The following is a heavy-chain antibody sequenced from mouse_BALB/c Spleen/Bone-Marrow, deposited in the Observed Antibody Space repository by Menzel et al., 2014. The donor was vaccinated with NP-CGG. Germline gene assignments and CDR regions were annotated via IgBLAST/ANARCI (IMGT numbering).Heavy chain of an antibody. CDR3: AKRIPYGYAMDY. CDR2: INPNNGGT. V-gene: IGHV1-18*01. J-gene: IGHJ4*01. CDR1: GYTFTEYT. D-gene: IGHD1-1*02. Sequence: VHVQQSGPELVKPGASVKISCKTSGYTFTEYTMHWVKQSPGKSLEWIGTINPNNGGTSYNQKFKGKATLTVDKSSSTVHMERRSLASEGAAFCYCAKRIPYGYAMDYWGQGTSVTVSS.